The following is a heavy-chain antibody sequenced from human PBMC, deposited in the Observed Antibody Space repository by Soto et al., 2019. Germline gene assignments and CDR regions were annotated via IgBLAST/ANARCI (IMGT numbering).Heavy chain of an antibody. V-gene: IGHV1-2*02. J-gene: IGHJ6*02. CDR2: INPNSGGT. CDR3: ARTSAAGKNYNGMDV. D-gene: IGHD6-13*01. Sequence: ASVKLSCEASGYTFTGYYIHWVRQAPGQGLEWMGWINPNSGGTNYAQKFQGQVTISADKSISTAYLQWSSLKASDTAMYYCARTSAAGKNYNGMDVWGQGTTVTVSS. CDR1: GYTFTGYY.